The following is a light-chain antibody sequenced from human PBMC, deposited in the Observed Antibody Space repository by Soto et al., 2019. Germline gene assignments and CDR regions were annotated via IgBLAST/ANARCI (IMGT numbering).Light chain of an antibody. CDR1: QSVIGSQ. CDR2: AAS. Sequence: EIVLTQSPGTLSLSTGERATLSCRASQSVIGSQLAWYQQKPGQAPSLLIHAASRRATGIPDRFSGSGSGTDFTLTISRLEPEDFAVYYCQQYGSSPLTFGGGTKVEIK. J-gene: IGKJ4*01. V-gene: IGKV3-20*01. CDR3: QQYGSSPLT.